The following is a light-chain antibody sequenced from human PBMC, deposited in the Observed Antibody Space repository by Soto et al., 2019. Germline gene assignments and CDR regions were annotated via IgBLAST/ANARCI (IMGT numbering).Light chain of an antibody. CDR1: QGVSSN. J-gene: IGKJ1*01. V-gene: IGKV3-15*01. CDR2: GAS. CDR3: QQYNNWPQT. Sequence: EIVMTQSPATLSVSVGERATLSCRASQGVSSNLAWYQQKPGQAPRLLIYGASTRATGIPARFSGSGSGTEFTLTISSLQSEDFAVYYCQQYNNWPQTFGRGTKVEIK.